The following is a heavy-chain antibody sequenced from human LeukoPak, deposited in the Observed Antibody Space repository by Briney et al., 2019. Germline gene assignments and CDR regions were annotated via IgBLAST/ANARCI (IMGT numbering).Heavy chain of an antibody. CDR3: ARDVSLEYSSSWTYDY. D-gene: IGHD6-13*01. J-gene: IGHJ4*02. CDR1: GFTFSSHS. CDR2: ISSSSSYI. Sequence: PGGSLRLSCAASGFTFSSHSMSWVRQAPGKGLEWVSSISSSSSYIYYADSVKGRFTISRDNAKNSLYLQMNSLRAEDTAVYYCARDVSLEYSSSWTYDYWGQGTLVTVSS. V-gene: IGHV3-21*01.